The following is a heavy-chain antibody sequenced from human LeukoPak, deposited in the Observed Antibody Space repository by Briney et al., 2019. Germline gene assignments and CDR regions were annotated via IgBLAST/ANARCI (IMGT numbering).Heavy chain of an antibody. CDR3: ASEKTGNSGYYHYYYYMDV. Sequence: PSETLSLTCTVSGGSISTGSYYWSWIRQPAGKGLEWVGRIYTSGGPNYNPSLKSRVTISLDTSKNQFSLKLSSVTAADTAVYYCASEKTGNSGYYHYYYYMDVWGKGTTVTISS. V-gene: IGHV4-61*02. D-gene: IGHD6-19*01. CDR1: GGSISTGSYY. J-gene: IGHJ6*03. CDR2: IYTSGGP.